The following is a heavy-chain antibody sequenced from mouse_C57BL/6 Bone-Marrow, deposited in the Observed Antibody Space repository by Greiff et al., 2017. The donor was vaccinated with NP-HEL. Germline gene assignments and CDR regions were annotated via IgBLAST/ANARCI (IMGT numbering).Heavy chain of an antibody. CDR2: INPYNGGT. CDR3: ARSGGYYEFAY. J-gene: IGHJ3*01. Sequence: EVQLQESGPVLVKPGASVKMSCKASGYTFTDYYMNWVKQSHGKSLEWIGVINPYNGGTSYNQKFKGKATLTVDKSSSTAYMGLNSLTSEDSAVYYCARSGGYYEFAYWGQGTLVTVSA. CDR1: GYTFTDYY. D-gene: IGHD2-3*01. V-gene: IGHV1-19*01.